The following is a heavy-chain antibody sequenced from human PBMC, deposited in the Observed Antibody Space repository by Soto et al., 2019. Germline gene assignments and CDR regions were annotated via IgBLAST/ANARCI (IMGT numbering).Heavy chain of an antibody. CDR3: ARGRAPGYSNSHFDY. Sequence: GGSLRLSCAASGFTVSSNYMSWVRQAPGKGLEWVSVIYSGGSTYYADSVKGRFTISRDNSKNTLYLQMNSLRAEDTAVYYCARGRAPGYSNSHFDYWGQGTLVTVSS. J-gene: IGHJ4*02. D-gene: IGHD4-4*01. V-gene: IGHV3-66*01. CDR2: IYSGGST. CDR1: GFTVSSNY.